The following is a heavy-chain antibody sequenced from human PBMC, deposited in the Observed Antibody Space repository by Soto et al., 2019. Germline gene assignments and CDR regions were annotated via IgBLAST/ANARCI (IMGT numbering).Heavy chain of an antibody. J-gene: IGHJ4*02. CDR3: AREDSGSYPLDY. CDR2: ISAYNGNT. D-gene: IGHD1-26*01. V-gene: IGHV1-18*01. CDR1: GYTFTSYG. Sequence: QVQLVQSGAEVKKPGASVKVSCKASGYTFTSYGISWVRQAPGQGLEWMGWISAYNGNTNYAQKLQGRVTMTTHTATSTAYMELRSLRPDDTAVYYCAREDSGSYPLDYWGQGTLVTVSS.